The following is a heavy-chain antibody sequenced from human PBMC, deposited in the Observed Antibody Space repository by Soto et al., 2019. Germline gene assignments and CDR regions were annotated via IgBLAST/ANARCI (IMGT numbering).Heavy chain of an antibody. D-gene: IGHD3-10*01. CDR3: ASLNMVRGVTLSKYYYMDV. Sequence: GESLKISCAASGFTFSSYGMHWVRQAPGKGLEWVAVIWYDGSNKYYADSVKGRFTISRDNSKNTLYLQMNSLRAEDTAVYYCASLNMVRGVTLSKYYYMDVWGKGTTVTVSS. CDR1: GFTFSSYG. V-gene: IGHV3-33*01. CDR2: IWYDGSNK. J-gene: IGHJ6*03.